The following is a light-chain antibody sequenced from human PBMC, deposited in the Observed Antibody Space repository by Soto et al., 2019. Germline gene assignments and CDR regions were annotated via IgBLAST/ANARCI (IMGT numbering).Light chain of an antibody. J-gene: IGKJ1*01. CDR2: AAS. CDR3: QQYGSSPRT. V-gene: IGKV1-39*01. Sequence: MTQSPATLSASVGDRVTINCRASQSIKSYVNWYQQRPGKGPRLLVYAASTLQTGIPSRFSGSGSGTDFTLTISRLEPEDFAVYYCQQYGSSPRTFGQGTKVDIK. CDR1: QSIKSY.